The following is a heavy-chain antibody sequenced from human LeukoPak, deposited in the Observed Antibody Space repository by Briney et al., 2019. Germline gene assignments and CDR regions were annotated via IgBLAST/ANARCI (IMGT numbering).Heavy chain of an antibody. CDR1: GFTFSSYG. V-gene: IGHV3-30*02. CDR2: IRYDGSNK. J-gene: IGHJ3*02. D-gene: IGHD3-22*01. Sequence: GGSLRLSCAASGFTFSSYGIHWVRQAPGKGLEWVAFIRYDGSNKYYADSVKGRFTISRDNAKNSLYLQMNSLRAEDTAVYYCARDANYHDSSVYYDAFDIWGQGTMVTVSS. CDR3: ARDANYHDSSVYYDAFDI.